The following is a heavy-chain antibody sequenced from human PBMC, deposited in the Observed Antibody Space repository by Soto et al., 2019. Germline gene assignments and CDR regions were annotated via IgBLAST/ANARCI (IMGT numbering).Heavy chain of an antibody. V-gene: IGHV3-53*02. CDR3: AKKPPSSTEGWVFGMDV. Sequence: EVHLVETGGGLIQPGGSLRLSCLASGFSVTTNYIIWLRQPPGKGLEWVSTTFTGGSTHYADSVKGRFSISRDNSKNTVYLQMNNLRVEDTAVYYCAKKPPSSTEGWVFGMDVWGQGTTVSGSS. CDR2: TFTGGST. D-gene: IGHD1-26*01. CDR1: GFSVTTNY. J-gene: IGHJ6*02.